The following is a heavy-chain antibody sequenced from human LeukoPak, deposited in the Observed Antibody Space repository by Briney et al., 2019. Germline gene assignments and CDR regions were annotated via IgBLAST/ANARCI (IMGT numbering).Heavy chain of an antibody. Sequence: ASVKVSCKASGYTFTGYYMHWVRQAPGQGLEWMGWINPNSGGTNYAQKFQGRVTMTRDTSISTAYMELRSLRSDDTAVYYCARTVSVVYYDFWSGYRNWFDPWGQGTLVTVSS. CDR1: GYTFTGYY. J-gene: IGHJ5*02. CDR2: INPNSGGT. CDR3: ARTVSVVYYDFWSGYRNWFDP. D-gene: IGHD3-3*01. V-gene: IGHV1-2*02.